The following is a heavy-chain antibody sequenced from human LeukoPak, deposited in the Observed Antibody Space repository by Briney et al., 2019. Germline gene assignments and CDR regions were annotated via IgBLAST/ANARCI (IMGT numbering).Heavy chain of an antibody. D-gene: IGHD3-22*01. CDR2: ISSDGGNR. J-gene: IGHJ3*02. CDR3: AKQTDTTGSRGGAFDI. Sequence: PGGSLRLSCAASGFTFSSYAMHWVRRAPGKALEWVATISSDGGNRYYSDSVKGRFTISRDNSKNTLYLQMNSLRPEDTAVYYCAKQTDTTGSRGGAFDIWGQGTMVTVSS. CDR1: GFTFSSYA. V-gene: IGHV3-30-3*02.